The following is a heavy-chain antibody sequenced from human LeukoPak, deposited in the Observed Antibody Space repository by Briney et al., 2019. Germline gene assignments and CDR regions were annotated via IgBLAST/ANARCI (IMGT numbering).Heavy chain of an antibody. Sequence: SETLSLTCAVYGGSFSGYYWSWIRQPPGKGLEWIGEINHSGSTNYNPSLKSRVTISVDTSKNQFSLKLSSVTAADTAVYYCARPPYYYGSGLVFDYWGQGTLVTVSS. J-gene: IGHJ4*02. D-gene: IGHD3-10*01. CDR3: ARPPYYYGSGLVFDY. V-gene: IGHV4-34*01. CDR1: GGSFSGYY. CDR2: INHSGST.